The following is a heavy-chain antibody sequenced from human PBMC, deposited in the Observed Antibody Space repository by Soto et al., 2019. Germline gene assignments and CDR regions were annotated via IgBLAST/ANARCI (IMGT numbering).Heavy chain of an antibody. J-gene: IGHJ4*02. CDR2: VFYSGAT. CDR3: ARRWGRSFDY. CDR1: GVSISNSDYY. D-gene: IGHD2-15*01. Sequence: SETLSLTCTVSGVSISNSDYYWTWFRQPPGKGLEWIGYVFYSGATYYSPSLKSRLTISIDTSKSQFSLTLASLTAADTAVYYCARRWGRSFDYWGQGTLVTVSS. V-gene: IGHV4-30-4*01.